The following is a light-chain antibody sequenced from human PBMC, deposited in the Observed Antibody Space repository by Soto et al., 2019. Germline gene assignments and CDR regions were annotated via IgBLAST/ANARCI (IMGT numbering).Light chain of an antibody. CDR2: EVS. CDR3: SSYAGSNNYV. Sequence: QSVLTQPPSASGSPGQSVTISCTGTSSDVGDYNYVSWYQQPPGKAPKLIIYEVSKRPSGVPDRFSASKSGNTASLTVSGLQAEYEADYYCSSYAGSNNYVFGTGTKLTVL. J-gene: IGLJ1*01. V-gene: IGLV2-8*01. CDR1: SSDVGDYNY.